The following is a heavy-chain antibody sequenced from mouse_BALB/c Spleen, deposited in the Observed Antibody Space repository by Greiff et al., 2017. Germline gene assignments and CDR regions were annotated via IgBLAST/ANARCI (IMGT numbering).Heavy chain of an antibody. Sequence: QVHVKQSGAELARPGASVKMSCKASGYTFTSYTMHWVKQRPGQGLEWIGYINPSSGYTNYNQKFKDKATLTADKSSSTAYMQLSSLTSEDSAVYYCARWLLRGWYFDVWGAGTTVTVSS. CDR3: ARWLLRGWYFDV. D-gene: IGHD2-3*01. CDR1: GYTFTSYT. CDR2: INPSSGYT. J-gene: IGHJ1*01. V-gene: IGHV1-4*01.